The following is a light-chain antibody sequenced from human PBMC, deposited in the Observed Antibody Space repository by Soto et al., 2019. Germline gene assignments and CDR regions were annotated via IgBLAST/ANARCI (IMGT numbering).Light chain of an antibody. J-gene: IGKJ5*01. CDR3: QQRSNWPPT. CDR2: DAS. Sequence: EIVLTQSPGTLSLSPGDRVTLSCRASQSVSSYLAWYQQKPGQAPRLLIYDASNRATGIPARFSGSGSGTDFTLTISSLEPEDFAVYYCQQRSNWPPTFGQGTRLEIK. CDR1: QSVSSY. V-gene: IGKV3-11*01.